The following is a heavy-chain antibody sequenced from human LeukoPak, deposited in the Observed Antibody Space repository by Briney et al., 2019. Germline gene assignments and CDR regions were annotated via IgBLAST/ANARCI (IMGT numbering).Heavy chain of an antibody. CDR1: GGSISSSSYY. D-gene: IGHD3-16*01. CDR2: IYYSGST. V-gene: IGHV4-39*01. CDR3: ARLGAIRLDP. J-gene: IGHJ5*02. Sequence: SETLSLTCTVSGGSISSSSYYWGWIRQPPGKGLEWIGSIYYSGSTYYNPSHKSRVTISVDTSKNQFSLKLTSVTAADTAVYYCARLGAIRLDPWGQRTLVTVSS.